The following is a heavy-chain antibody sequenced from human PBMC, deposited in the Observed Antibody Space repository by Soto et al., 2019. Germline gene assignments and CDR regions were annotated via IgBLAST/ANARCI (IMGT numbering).Heavy chain of an antibody. V-gene: IGHV3-23*01. Sequence: PGGSLRLSCAASGFTFSSYAMSWVRQAPGQGLEWVSAISGSGGSTYYADSVKGRFTISRDNSKNTLYLQMNSLRAEDTAVYYCDYYYYGMDVWGQGTTVTVSS. CDR1: GFTFSSYA. CDR3: DYYYYGMDV. CDR2: ISGSGGST. D-gene: IGHD3-10*01. J-gene: IGHJ6*02.